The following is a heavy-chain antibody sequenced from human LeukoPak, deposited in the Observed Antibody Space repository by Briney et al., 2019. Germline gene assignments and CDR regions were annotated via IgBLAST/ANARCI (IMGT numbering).Heavy chain of an antibody. Sequence: SETLSLTCAVYGGSFSGYYWSWIRQPPGKGLEWIGEINHSGSTNYNPSLKSRVTISVATSKNQFSLKLSSVTAADTAVYYCARDVGDGYNLNHDYWGQGTLVTVSS. CDR3: ARDVGDGYNLNHDY. CDR1: GGSFSGYY. V-gene: IGHV4-34*01. J-gene: IGHJ4*02. CDR2: INHSGST. D-gene: IGHD5-24*01.